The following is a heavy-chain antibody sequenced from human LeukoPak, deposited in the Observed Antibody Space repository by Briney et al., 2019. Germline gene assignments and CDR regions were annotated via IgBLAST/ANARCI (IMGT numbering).Heavy chain of an antibody. CDR3: ARESGDYGDY. D-gene: IGHD1-26*01. V-gene: IGHV3-33*01. CDR2: IWYDGSNK. CDR1: GFTFSSYG. J-gene: IGHJ4*02. Sequence: GGSLRLSCAASGFTFSSYGMHWVRQALGKGLEWVAVIWYDGSNKYYADSVKGRFTISRDNSKNTLYLQMNSLRAEDTAVYYCARESGDYGDYWGQGTLVTVSS.